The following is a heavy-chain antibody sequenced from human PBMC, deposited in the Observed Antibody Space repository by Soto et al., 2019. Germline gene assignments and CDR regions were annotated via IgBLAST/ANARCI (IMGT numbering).Heavy chain of an antibody. Sequence: QVQLQESGPGLVKPSETLSLTCTVSGGSMSSYYWSWIRQPPGKGLEWIGYIYYSGSTNYNPSLKSRVTISVDTSKNQFSLKLSSVTAADTAVYYCARGGHPITMVSNWFDPWGQGTLVTVSS. D-gene: IGHD3-10*01. CDR2: IYYSGST. J-gene: IGHJ5*02. V-gene: IGHV4-59*01. CDR1: GGSMSSYY. CDR3: ARGGHPITMVSNWFDP.